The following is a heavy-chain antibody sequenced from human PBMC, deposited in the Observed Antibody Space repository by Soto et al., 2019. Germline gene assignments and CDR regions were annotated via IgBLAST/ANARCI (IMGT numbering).Heavy chain of an antibody. CDR3: AKDIVVVGSSSNAFDI. CDR1: GFTFDDYA. Sequence: EVQLEESGGGLVQPGRSLRLSCAASGFTFDDYAMHWVGQAPGKGLEWVSGISWNSGSIGYADSVKGRFTVSRDNAKNSLYLQMNSLRAEDTAWYYCAKDIVVVGSSSNAFDIWGQGTMVTVSS. V-gene: IGHV3-9*01. J-gene: IGHJ3*02. D-gene: IGHD2-15*01. CDR2: ISWNSGSI.